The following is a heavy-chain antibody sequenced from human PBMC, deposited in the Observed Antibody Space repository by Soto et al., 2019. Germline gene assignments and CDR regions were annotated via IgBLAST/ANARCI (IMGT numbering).Heavy chain of an antibody. Sequence: SGESLKISCKGSGYSITSYWIGWVRQMPGKGLEWMGIIYPGDSDTRYSPSFQGQVTISADKSISTAYLQWSSLKASDTAMYYCARHYGDYDQAHYYYYYYMDVWGKGTTVTVSS. J-gene: IGHJ6*03. CDR2: IYPGDSDT. CDR1: GYSITSYW. V-gene: IGHV5-51*01. D-gene: IGHD4-17*01. CDR3: ARHYGDYDQAHYYYYYYMDV.